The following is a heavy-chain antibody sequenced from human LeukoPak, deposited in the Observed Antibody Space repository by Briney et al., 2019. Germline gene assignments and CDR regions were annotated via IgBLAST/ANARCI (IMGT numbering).Heavy chain of an antibody. CDR3: ARAVISIFDN. D-gene: IGHD3-3*02. CDR1: GFTFSSYA. V-gene: IGHV3-30-3*01. J-gene: IGHJ4*02. Sequence: GGSLRLSCAASGFTFSSYAMHWVRQAPGKGLEWVAVISYDGSNKYYADSVKGRFTISRDNSKNTLYLQMNSLGVEDTAVYYCARAVISIFDNWGQGTLVTVSS. CDR2: ISYDGSNK.